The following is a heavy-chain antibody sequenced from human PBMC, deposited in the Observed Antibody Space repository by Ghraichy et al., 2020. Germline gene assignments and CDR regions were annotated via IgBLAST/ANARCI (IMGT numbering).Heavy chain of an antibody. Sequence: GGSLRLSCAASGFTFSSYWMSWVRQAPGKGLEWVANIKQDGSEKYYVDSVKGRFTISRDNAKNSLYLQMNSLRAEDTAVYYCARVHRAPIYDWEYFQHWGQGTLVTVSS. V-gene: IGHV3-7*03. CDR1: GFTFSSYW. D-gene: IGHD3-16*01. CDR3: ARVHRAPIYDWEYFQH. J-gene: IGHJ1*01. CDR2: IKQDGSEK.